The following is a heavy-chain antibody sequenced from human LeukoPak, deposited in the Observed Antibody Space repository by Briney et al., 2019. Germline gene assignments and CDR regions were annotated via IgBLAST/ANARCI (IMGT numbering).Heavy chain of an antibody. Sequence: GGSLILSCAASGFTFGSYAMSWVRQAPRKGLEWVSAISGSGGSTYYADSVKGRFTISRDNSKNTLYLQMNSLRAEDTAVYYCAKLRSGWYVGYLDYRGQGTLVTVSS. V-gene: IGHV3-23*01. CDR2: ISGSGGST. D-gene: IGHD6-19*01. J-gene: IGHJ4*02. CDR1: GFTFGSYA. CDR3: AKLRSGWYVGYLDY.